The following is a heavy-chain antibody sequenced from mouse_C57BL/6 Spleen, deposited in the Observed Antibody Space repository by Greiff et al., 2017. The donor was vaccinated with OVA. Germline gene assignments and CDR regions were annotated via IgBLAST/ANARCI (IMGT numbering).Heavy chain of an antibody. J-gene: IGHJ2*01. CDR2: IHPNSGST. CDR1: GYTFTSYW. CDR3: ARYDGSSLFDY. D-gene: IGHD1-1*01. V-gene: IGHV1-64*01. Sequence: VQLQQPGAELVKPGASVKLSCKASGYTFTSYWMHWVKQRPGQGLEWIGMIHPNSGSTNYNEKFKSKATLTVDKSSSTAYMQLSSLTSEDSAVYYCARYDGSSLFDYWGQGTTLTVSS.